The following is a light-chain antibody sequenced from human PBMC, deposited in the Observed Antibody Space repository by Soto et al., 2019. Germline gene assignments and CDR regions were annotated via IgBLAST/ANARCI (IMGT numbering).Light chain of an antibody. CDR2: NAS. CDR1: QSVSSR. V-gene: IGKV3-15*01. CDR3: QHYKDLPPIT. Sequence: IVMTQSPATLSVSPGERATLSCRASQSVSSRLAWYQQKPGQGPRLVIYNASTRATGITPRFSGSGSGTDFTLTISSLQSEDFAIYFCQHYKDLPPITFGGGTKVEIK. J-gene: IGKJ4*01.